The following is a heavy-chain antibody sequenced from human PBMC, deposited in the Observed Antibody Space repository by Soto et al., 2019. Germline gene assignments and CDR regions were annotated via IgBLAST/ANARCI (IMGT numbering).Heavy chain of an antibody. V-gene: IGHV4-34*01. CDR2: INHSGST. CDR3: ARGKIGYCSSTSCYRKYNWFDP. J-gene: IGHJ5*02. D-gene: IGHD2-2*01. CDR1: GGSISSDY. Sequence: KASETLSLTCTVSGGSISSDYWSWIRQPPGKGLEWIGEINHSGSTNYNPSLKSRVTISVDTSKNQFSLKLSSVTAADTAVYYCARGKIGYCSSTSCYRKYNWFDPWGQGTLVTVSS.